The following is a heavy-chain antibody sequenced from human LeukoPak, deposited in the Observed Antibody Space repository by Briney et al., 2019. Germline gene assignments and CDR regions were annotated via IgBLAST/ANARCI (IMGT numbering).Heavy chain of an antibody. D-gene: IGHD3-22*01. J-gene: IGHJ4*01. CDR2: ISGSGVST. Sequence: GGSLTLSCAASGFPFSIYAMICLRQAPGKALEWVSAISGSGVSTYYADSVKGRLTISRDNSKNTLELQMNGLNADDTAVYYCEKGVYYYDSSGYYVYYFDYWGHGTLVTVSS. CDR1: GFPFSIYA. V-gene: IGHV3-23*01. CDR3: EKGVYYYDSSGYYVYYFDY.